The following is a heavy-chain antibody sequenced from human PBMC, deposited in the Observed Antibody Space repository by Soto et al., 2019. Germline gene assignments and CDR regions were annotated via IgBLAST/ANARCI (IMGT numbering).Heavy chain of an antibody. CDR3: ARGVRFLEWLSPYYYGMDV. CDR1: GFTFSSYW. Sequence: PGGSLRLSCAASGFTFSSYWMHWVRQAPGKGLVWVSRINSDGSSTSYADSVKGRFTISRDNAKNTLYLQMNSLRAEDTAVYYCARGVRFLEWLSPYYYGMDVWGQGTTVTVS. CDR2: INSDGSST. V-gene: IGHV3-74*01. D-gene: IGHD3-3*01. J-gene: IGHJ6*02.